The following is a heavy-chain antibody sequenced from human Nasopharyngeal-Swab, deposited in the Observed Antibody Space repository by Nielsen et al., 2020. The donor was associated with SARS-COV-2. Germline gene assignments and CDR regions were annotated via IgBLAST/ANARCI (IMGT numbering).Heavy chain of an antibody. D-gene: IGHD5-24*01. CDR2: ISSSSSYI. V-gene: IGHV3-21*04. CDR3: AKEEMATIAYY. CDR1: GFTFSSYS. Sequence: GESLKISCAASGFTFSSYSMNWVRQAPGKGLEWVSSISSSSSYIYYADSVKGRFTISRDNSKNTLYLQMNSLRAEDTAVYYCAKEEMATIAYYWGQGTLVTVSS. J-gene: IGHJ4*02.